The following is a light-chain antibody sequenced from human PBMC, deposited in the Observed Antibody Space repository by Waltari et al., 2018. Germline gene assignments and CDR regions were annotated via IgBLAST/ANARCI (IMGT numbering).Light chain of an antibody. Sequence: QSALTQPPSASVSPGQAVMISCTGTSSDVGASDTVSWYQQHPGKAPKLLIFEVYQRPLGVPDSFAGCKSGNTASLTVSGLQTDDEGDDYCSANAGGSNGAVVFGGGTKLTVL. CDR2: EVY. V-gene: IGLV2-8*01. CDR1: SSDVGASDT. CDR3: SANAGGSNGAVV. J-gene: IGLJ3*02.